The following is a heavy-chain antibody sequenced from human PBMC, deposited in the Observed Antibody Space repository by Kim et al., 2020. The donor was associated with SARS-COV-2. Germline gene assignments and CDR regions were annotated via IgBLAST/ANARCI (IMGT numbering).Heavy chain of an antibody. Sequence: ASVKVSCKASGYTFTSYAMNWVRQAPGQGLEWMGWINTNTGNPTYAQGFTGRFVFSLDTSVSTAYLQISSLKAEDTAVYYCARDSDSYGFEGGEPFDYWGQGTLVTVSS. D-gene: IGHD5-18*01. V-gene: IGHV7-4-1*02. CDR2: INTNTGNP. CDR1: GYTFTSYA. J-gene: IGHJ4*02. CDR3: ARDSDSYGFEGGEPFDY.